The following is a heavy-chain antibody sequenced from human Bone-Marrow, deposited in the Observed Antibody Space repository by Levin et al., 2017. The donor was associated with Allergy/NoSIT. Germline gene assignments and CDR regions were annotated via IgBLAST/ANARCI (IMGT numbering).Heavy chain of an antibody. V-gene: IGHV4-59*01. D-gene: IGHD1/OR15-1a*01. Sequence: MTSETLSLTCTVSTGSIIGYFWSWIRQSPGKGLEWLGCFSLSGNTNYNPSLKSRLTISVDTSRNRFFLNLNSVTAADPAVYSCARRPRPREQNEIPPSPYGMDVWGQGATITVSS. CDR2: FSLSGNT. J-gene: IGHJ6*02. CDR1: TGSIIGYF. CDR3: ARRPRPREQNEIPPSPYGMDV.